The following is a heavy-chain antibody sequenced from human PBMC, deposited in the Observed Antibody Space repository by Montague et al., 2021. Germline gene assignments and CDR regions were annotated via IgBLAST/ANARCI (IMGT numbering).Heavy chain of an antibody. Sequence: SLSLSCAASGFTISSWAMSWVRQAPGKGLECVSIINASGGKTHYAGSVTGRFTISRDRSKNTLYLQMDSLRVEDTAVYYCANFRQSVEMDVWGQGTRVTVSS. CDR3: ANFRQSVEMDV. CDR2: INASGGKT. D-gene: IGHD3-3*01. V-gene: IGHV3-23*01. J-gene: IGHJ6*02. CDR1: GFTISSWA.